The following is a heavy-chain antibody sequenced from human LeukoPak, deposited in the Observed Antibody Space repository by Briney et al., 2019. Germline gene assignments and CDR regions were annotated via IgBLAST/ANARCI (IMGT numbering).Heavy chain of an antibody. CDR2: IIPIFGTA. CDR1: GGTFSSYA. Sequence: ASVKVSCKASGGTFSSYAISWVRQAPGQGLEWMGGIIPIFGTANYAQKFQGRVTITADKSTSTAYMELSSLRSEDTAVYYCASRQYYYGSGSYPPDYWGQGTLVTVSS. V-gene: IGHV1-69*06. CDR3: ASRQYYYGSGSYPPDY. J-gene: IGHJ4*02. D-gene: IGHD3-10*01.